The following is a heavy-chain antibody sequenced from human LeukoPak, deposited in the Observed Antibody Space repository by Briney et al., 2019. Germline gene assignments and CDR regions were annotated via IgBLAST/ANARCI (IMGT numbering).Heavy chain of an antibody. CDR3: ARQYYDSSGYYTISMDY. CDR1: GGSISSSSYY. CDR2: IYYSGST. Sequence: PSETLSLTCTVSGGSISSSSYYWDWIRQPPGKGLEWIGSIYYSGSTYYNPSLKSRVTISVDTSKNQFSLKLSSVTAADAAVYYCARQYYDSSGYYTISMDYWGQGTLVTVSS. D-gene: IGHD3-22*01. V-gene: IGHV4-39*01. J-gene: IGHJ4*02.